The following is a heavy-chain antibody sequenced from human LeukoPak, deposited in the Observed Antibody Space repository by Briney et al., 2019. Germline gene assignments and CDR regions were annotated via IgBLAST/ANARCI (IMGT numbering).Heavy chain of an antibody. Sequence: ASVKVSCKASGYTFTSYGISWVRQAPGQGREWMGWISAYNGNTNYAQKLQGRVTMTTDTSTSTAYMEMRSLRSDDTDVYYCARDDPLLVGSASDIVVVPATASGMDVWGKGATVTVSS. CDR2: ISAYNGNT. D-gene: IGHD2-2*01. CDR1: GYTFTSYG. V-gene: IGHV1-18*04. J-gene: IGHJ6*04. CDR3: ARDDPLLVGSASDIVVVPATASGMDV.